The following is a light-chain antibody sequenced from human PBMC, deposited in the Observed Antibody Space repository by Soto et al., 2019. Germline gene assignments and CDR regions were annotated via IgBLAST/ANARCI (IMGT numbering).Light chain of an antibody. CDR1: QSVSSSY. Sequence: EIVLTQSPGTLSLSPGERATLSCRASQSVSSSYLTWYQQKPGQAPRLLIYGASSRATGIPDRFSGSGSGTDFTLTISRLEPEDVVVYYCQHYSSSSWTFGQGTKVEIK. J-gene: IGKJ1*01. CDR2: GAS. CDR3: QHYSSSSWT. V-gene: IGKV3-20*01.